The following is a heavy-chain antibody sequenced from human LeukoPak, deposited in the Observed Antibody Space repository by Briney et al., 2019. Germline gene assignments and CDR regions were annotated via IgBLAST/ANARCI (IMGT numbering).Heavy chain of an antibody. CDR2: INQDGSEQ. V-gene: IGHV3-7*02. D-gene: IGHD6-13*01. J-gene: IGHJ4*02. CDR3: VRGRGNSSSWYWDY. CDR1: GFTFSSYW. Sequence: GGSLRLSCAASGFTFSSYWMSWVRQAPGKWLDWVANINQDGSEQYYVDSAKGRFTISRDNGKKSLFLQMNSLRVGDTAVYFCVRGRGNSSSWYWDYWGQGTLVTVSS.